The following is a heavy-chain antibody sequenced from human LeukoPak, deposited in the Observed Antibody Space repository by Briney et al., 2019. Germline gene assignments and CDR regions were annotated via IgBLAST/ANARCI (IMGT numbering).Heavy chain of an antibody. CDR2: ISSSGSTI. Sequence: GGSLRLSCAASGFTFSSYEMNWVRQAPGKGLEWVSYISSSGSTIYYADSVKGRFTISRDNAKNSLYLQMNSLRAEDTAVYYCARDHRNTPGYNWFDPWGQGTLVTVSS. CDR3: ARDHRNTPGYNWFDP. D-gene: IGHD1-14*01. CDR1: GFTFSSYE. V-gene: IGHV3-48*03. J-gene: IGHJ5*02.